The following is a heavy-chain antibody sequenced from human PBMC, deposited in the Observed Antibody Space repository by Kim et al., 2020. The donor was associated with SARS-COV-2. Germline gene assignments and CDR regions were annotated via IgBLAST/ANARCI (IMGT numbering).Heavy chain of an antibody. CDR2: YI. V-gene: IGHV3-21*01. CDR3: CTSGSSLIDY. J-gene: IGHJ4*02. Sequence: YIYYADSVKGRFTISRDNAKNSLYLQMNSLRAEDTAVYYCCTSGSSLIDYWGQGTLVTVSS. D-gene: IGHD3-10*01.